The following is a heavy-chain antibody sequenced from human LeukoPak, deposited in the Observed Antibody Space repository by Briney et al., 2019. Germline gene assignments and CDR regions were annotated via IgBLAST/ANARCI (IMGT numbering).Heavy chain of an antibody. Sequence: PGGSLRLSCAASGFTFSNAWMSWVRQAPGKGLEWVANIKQDGSEKYYVDSVKGRFTISRDNAKNSLYLQMNSLRAEDTAVYYCARVGVYYYDSSLDYWGQGTLVTVSS. J-gene: IGHJ4*02. CDR3: ARVGVYYYDSSLDY. V-gene: IGHV3-7*01. D-gene: IGHD3-22*01. CDR2: IKQDGSEK. CDR1: GFTFSNAW.